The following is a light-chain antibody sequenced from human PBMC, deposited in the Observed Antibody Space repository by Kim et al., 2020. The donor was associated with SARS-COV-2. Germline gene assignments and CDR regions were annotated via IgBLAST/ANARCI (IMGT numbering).Light chain of an antibody. CDR2: GAS. J-gene: IGKJ1*01. CDR3: QQYGSSPRT. Sequence: APGGRATTSCRGSRKVSSTSLGWYQQKPGQAPRLLIYGASSRATGIPDRFSGSGSGTDFTLTISRLEPEDFAVYYCQQYGSSPRTFGRGTKVDIK. CDR1: RKVSSTS. V-gene: IGKV3-20*01.